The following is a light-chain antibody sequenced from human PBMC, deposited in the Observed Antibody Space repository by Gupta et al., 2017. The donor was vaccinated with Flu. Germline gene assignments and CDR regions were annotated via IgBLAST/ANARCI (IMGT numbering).Light chain of an antibody. CDR1: QSVTSSY. V-gene: IGKV3-20*01. J-gene: IGKJ1*01. CDR2: GAS. CDR3: QQYGSSPWT. Sequence: EIVLTQSPGTLSLSPGERATLSCRASQSVTSSYLAWYQQKPGQAPRLLIYGASSRATDIPDRFSGSGSGTDLTLTVSRLEPEDFAVYYCQQYGSSPWTFGQGTKVDIK.